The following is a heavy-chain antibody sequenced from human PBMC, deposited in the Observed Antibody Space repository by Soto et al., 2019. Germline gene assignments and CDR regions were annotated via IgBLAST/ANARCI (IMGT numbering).Heavy chain of an antibody. CDR3: AKDAVYKDGLWLMDS. V-gene: IGHV3-23*01. CDR1: GFTFSSYA. Sequence: EVQLLESGGGLVQPGGSLRLSCAASGFTFSSYAMSWVRQAPGKGLEWVSAISGSGGQIHYADSVKGRFTISKDNSKNTLYLQMSSLREEDTALYYCAKDAVYKDGLWLMDSWGQGTLVTVSS. D-gene: IGHD2-21*01. J-gene: IGHJ5*02. CDR2: ISGSGGQI.